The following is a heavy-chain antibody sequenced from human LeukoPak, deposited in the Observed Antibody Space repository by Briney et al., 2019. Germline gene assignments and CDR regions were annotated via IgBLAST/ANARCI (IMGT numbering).Heavy chain of an antibody. CDR2: INPNSGGT. CDR3: AREITYYDFWSGYKNNWFDP. Sequence: ASVKVSCKASGYTFTGYYMHWVRQAPGQGLEWMGWINPNSGGTNYAQKFQGWVTMTRDTSISTAYMELSRLRSDDTAVYYCAREITYYDFWSGYKNNWFDPWGQGTLVTVSS. D-gene: IGHD3-3*01. V-gene: IGHV1-2*04. J-gene: IGHJ5*02. CDR1: GYTFTGYY.